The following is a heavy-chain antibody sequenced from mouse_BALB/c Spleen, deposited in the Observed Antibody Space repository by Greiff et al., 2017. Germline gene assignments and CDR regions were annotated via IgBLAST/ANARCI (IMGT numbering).Heavy chain of an antibody. CDR3: ARGGYYVAMDY. J-gene: IGHJ4*01. Sequence: EVQLVESGGGLVQPGGSLRLSCATSGFTFTDYYMSWVRQPPGKALEWLGFIRNKANGYTTEYSASVKGRFTISRDNSQSILYLQMNTLRAEDSATYYCARGGYYVAMDYWGQGTSVTVSS. V-gene: IGHV7-3*02. CDR2: IRNKANGYTT. CDR1: GFTFTDYY. D-gene: IGHD2-3*01.